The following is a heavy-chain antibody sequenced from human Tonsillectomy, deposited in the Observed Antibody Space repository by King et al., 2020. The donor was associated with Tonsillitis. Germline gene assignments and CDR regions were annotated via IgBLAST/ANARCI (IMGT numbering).Heavy chain of an antibody. D-gene: IGHD4/OR15-4a*01. CDR3: ARECYGEPDH. CDR2: IFSSGST. Sequence: QLQESGPGLVKPSETLSLTCTVPGDSIRGYHWSWIRQPAGKGLEWIGRIFSSGSTNYNPSLKSGVTMSVDTSKNQFSLALSSVTAADTAVYYCARECYGEPDHWGQGTLVTVSS. J-gene: IGHJ5*02. CDR1: GDSIRGYH. V-gene: IGHV4-4*07.